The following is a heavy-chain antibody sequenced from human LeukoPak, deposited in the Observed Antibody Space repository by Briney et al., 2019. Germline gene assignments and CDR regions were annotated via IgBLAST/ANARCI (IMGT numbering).Heavy chain of an antibody. J-gene: IGHJ6*03. D-gene: IGHD6-19*01. CDR3: AKSLGVAGLYYYYMDV. Sequence: PGGSLRLSCAASGFTFSSYSMNWIRQAPGKGLEWVSSITSSNSYIYYADSVKGRFTISRDNAKNSLYLLMNSLRAEDTAVYYCAKSLGVAGLYYYYMDVWGKGTTVTVSS. V-gene: IGHV3-21*04. CDR1: GFTFSSYS. CDR2: ITSSNSYI.